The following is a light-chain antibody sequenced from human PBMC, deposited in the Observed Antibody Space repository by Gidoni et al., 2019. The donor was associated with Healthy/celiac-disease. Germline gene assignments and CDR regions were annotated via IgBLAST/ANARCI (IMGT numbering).Light chain of an antibody. V-gene: IGKV4-1*01. CDR1: QTVLYSSNNKNY. Sequence: DIVMTQSPDSLAVSLGERATIDCKSSQTVLYSSNNKNYLAWYQHQPGQAPKLLIYWASTRESGVPDRFSGSGSGTDFTLTISSLQAEDVAVYYCQQYYSTPWTFGQGTKVEIK. CDR2: WAS. CDR3: QQYYSTPWT. J-gene: IGKJ1*01.